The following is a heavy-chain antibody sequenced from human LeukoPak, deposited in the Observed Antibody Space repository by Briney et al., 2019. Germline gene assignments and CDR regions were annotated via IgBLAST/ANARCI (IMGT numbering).Heavy chain of an antibody. V-gene: IGHV4-4*07. J-gene: IGHJ4*02. D-gene: IGHD3-10*01. CDR2: VSRSGGV. Sequence: PSETLSLTCTVSDDSVTTSYWSWIRQSAGKELEWIGRVSRSGGVLYNSAFRSRFTLSVDTSNNQFSLAVSGVTAADTAVYYCARDEDGSGPRGDYWGQGTLVTVSS. CDR1: DDSVTTSY. CDR3: ARDEDGSGPRGDY.